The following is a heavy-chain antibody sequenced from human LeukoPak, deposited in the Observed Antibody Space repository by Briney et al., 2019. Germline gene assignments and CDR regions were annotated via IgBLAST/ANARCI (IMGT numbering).Heavy chain of an antibody. CDR2: INHSGST. CDR3: ARLDSGDYFFDY. CDR1: GGSFSGYY. J-gene: IGHJ4*02. Sequence: NPSETLSLTCAVYGGSFSGYYWSWIRQPPGKGLEWIGEINHSGSTNYNPSLKSRVTISVDTSKNQFSLGLRSVTAADTAVYYCARLDSGDYFFDYWGQGTLVTVSS. D-gene: IGHD4-17*01. V-gene: IGHV4-34*01.